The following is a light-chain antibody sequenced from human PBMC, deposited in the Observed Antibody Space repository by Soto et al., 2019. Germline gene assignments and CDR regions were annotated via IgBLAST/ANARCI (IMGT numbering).Light chain of an antibody. CDR2: AAS. J-gene: IGKJ4*01. CDR1: QNIVSY. CDR3: QQSHSLPLT. Sequence: DIQLTQSPSSLSASGGDTVIITCRASQNIVSYLSWYQQRPGKPPNLLVYAASSLESWVPSRFIGSGSGTHFTLTISNLQPEDFATYFCQQSHSLPLTFGGGTKVQIK. V-gene: IGKV1-39*01.